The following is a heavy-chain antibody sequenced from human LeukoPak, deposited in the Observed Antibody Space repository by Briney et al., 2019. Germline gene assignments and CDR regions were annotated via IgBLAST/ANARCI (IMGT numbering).Heavy chain of an antibody. D-gene: IGHD3-22*01. CDR3: ARDHYYDSSGSVDY. Sequence: PGGSLRLSCAASGFTFDDYGMSWIRQAPGKGLEWVSYISSSSSYTNYADSVKGRFTISRDNAKNSLYLQMNSLRAEDTAVYYCARDHYYDSSGSVDYWGQGTLVTVSS. V-gene: IGHV3-11*06. CDR1: GFTFDDYG. J-gene: IGHJ4*02. CDR2: ISSSSSYT.